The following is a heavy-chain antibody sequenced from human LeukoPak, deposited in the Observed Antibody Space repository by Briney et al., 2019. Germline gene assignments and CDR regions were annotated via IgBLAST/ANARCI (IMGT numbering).Heavy chain of an antibody. Sequence: GGSLRLSCAASGFTFNSYAMSWVRQAPGKGLEWVSAITDTGGDTYHADSVKGRFTISRDNSKNTLYLQMNSLRAEDTATYYCAKGSSSSRPYYFDHWAPGTLVAVCS. CDR3: AKGSSSSRPYYFDH. J-gene: IGHJ4*02. D-gene: IGHD6-6*01. V-gene: IGHV3-23*01. CDR2: ITDTGGDT. CDR1: GFTFNSYA.